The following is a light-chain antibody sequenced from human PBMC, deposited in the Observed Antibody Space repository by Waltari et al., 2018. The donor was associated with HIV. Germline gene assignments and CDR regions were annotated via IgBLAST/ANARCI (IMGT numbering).Light chain of an antibody. CDR3: AVWDDSLNGWA. CDR2: NNN. Sequence: QSVLTPPPSASGTPGQRVTISCSGSFSNLGSNTITWNQHPPGTAPKLRIFNNNQRPSGVPARFSASKSGTSASLAISGLQSEDGADYYCAVWDDSLNGWAFGGGTKLTVL. V-gene: IGLV1-44*01. J-gene: IGLJ3*02. CDR1: FSNLGSNT.